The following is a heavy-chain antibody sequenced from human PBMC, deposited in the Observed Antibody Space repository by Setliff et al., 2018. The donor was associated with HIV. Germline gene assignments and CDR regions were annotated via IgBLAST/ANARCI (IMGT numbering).Heavy chain of an antibody. CDR3: ARDQADVYNYLLSGAFDF. V-gene: IGHV4-4*09. CDR1: GGSISSYY. D-gene: IGHD3-10*01. J-gene: IGHJ3*01. Sequence: SETLSLTCTVSGGSISSYYWSWIRQPPGKGLEWIGYIYTSGSTNYNPSLKSRVTISVDTSKNQFSLKLSSVTAADTAVYYCARDQADVYNYLLSGAFDFWGQGAMVTVSS. CDR2: IYTSGST.